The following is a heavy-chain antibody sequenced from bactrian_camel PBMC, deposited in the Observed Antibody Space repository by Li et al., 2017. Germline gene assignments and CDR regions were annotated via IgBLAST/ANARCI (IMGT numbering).Heavy chain of an antibody. V-gene: IGHV3S40*01. Sequence: VQLVESGGALVQPGGSLRLSCAASGFTFRIADMNWARQAPGKGFEWVSTIHSDAYGGSGGSNYVDSVKGRFTISRDNAKLTIFLQMNNLKPEDTAMYSCKTLGFGSCDSGYWGQGTQVTVS. D-gene: IGHD7*01. CDR1: GFTFRIAD. CDR3: KTLGFGSCDSGY. CDR2: IHSDAYGGSGGS. J-gene: IGHJ6*01.